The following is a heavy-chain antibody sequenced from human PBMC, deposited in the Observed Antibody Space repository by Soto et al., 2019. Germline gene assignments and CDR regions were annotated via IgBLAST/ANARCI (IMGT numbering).Heavy chain of an antibody. CDR2: AYYSGST. CDR3: ARLRDCSRTSCYWVDT. V-gene: IGHV4-59*12. Sequence: QVQLQESGPGLVKPSETLSLTCTVSGGSISSYYWSWIRQPPGKGLEWIGYAYYSGSTNYNPSLKSRVTISVGTSKNHFSLKLNSVTAADTAVYYCARLRDCSRTSCYWVDTWGQGTLVTVSS. J-gene: IGHJ5*02. CDR1: GGSISSYY. D-gene: IGHD2-2*01.